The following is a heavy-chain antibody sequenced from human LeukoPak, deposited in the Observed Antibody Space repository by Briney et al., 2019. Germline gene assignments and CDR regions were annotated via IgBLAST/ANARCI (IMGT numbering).Heavy chain of an antibody. Sequence: SETLSLTCTVSGGSISSYYWSWIRQPPGKGLEWIGYIYYSGSTNYNPSFKSRVTISVDTSKNQFSLKLGSVTAADTAVYYCARATSTSCYAIWGQGTLVTVSS. J-gene: IGHJ4*02. CDR2: IYYSGST. D-gene: IGHD2-2*01. CDR1: GGSISSYY. CDR3: ARATSTSCYAI. V-gene: IGHV4-59*01.